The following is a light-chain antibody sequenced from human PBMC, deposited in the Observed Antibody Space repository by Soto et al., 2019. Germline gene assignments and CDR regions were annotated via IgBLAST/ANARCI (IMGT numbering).Light chain of an antibody. Sequence: DIQMTQSPSSLSASVGDRVSITCRASQGIANYLAWYQQRTGQVPKLLIYAASTLQSGVPSRFSGSGSGTDFTLTISSLQPEDVATYYCQTYKSAPRTFGQGTKVEIK. CDR1: QGIANY. CDR3: QTYKSAPRT. J-gene: IGKJ1*01. CDR2: AAS. V-gene: IGKV1-27*01.